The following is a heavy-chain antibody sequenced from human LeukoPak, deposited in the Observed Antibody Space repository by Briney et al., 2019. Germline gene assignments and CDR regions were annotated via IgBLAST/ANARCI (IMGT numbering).Heavy chain of an antibody. CDR2: IYSSGSA. CDR1: GDSISDSY. J-gene: IGHJ4*01. Sequence: SETLSLTCTVSGDSISDSYWTWIRQPPGEGLEWIGYIYSSGSANYNPSLKSRVIISGDTSKNQISLNLTSVTAADTAVYFCARHRDYYDTWGHGTLVTVSS. V-gene: IGHV4-59*08. CDR3: ARHRDYYDT. D-gene: IGHD3-22*01.